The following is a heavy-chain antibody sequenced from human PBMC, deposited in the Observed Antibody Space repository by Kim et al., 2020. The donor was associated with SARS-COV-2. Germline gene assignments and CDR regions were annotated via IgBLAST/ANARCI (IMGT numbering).Heavy chain of an antibody. CDR2: IHYSGST. CDR3: ARGGLRAYGSGRIYCGMDV. Sequence: SETLSLTCTVSGDSISSDYYYWNWIRQHPGKGLEWIGFIHYSGSTDVNPSLKSRVDMSVDTSKNQFTLKLNSVTAADTAVYFCARGGLRAYGSGRIYCGMDVWGQGTTVSVSS. D-gene: IGHD3-10*01. J-gene: IGHJ6*02. CDR1: GDSISSDYYY. V-gene: IGHV4-31*03.